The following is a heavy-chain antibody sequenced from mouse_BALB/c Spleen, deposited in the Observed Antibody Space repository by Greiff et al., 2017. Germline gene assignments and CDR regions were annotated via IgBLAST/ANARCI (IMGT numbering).Heavy chain of an antibody. Sequence: VQLQQSGAELVRPGTSVKVSCKASGYAFTNYLIEWVKQRPGQGLEWIGVINPGSGGTNYNEKFKGKATLTGDKSSSTAYMQLSSLTSDDSAVYFCARKDGNYGYWGQGTLVTVSA. CDR2: INPGSGGT. J-gene: IGHJ3*01. CDR1: GYAFTNYL. CDR3: ARKDGNYGY. D-gene: IGHD2-1*01. V-gene: IGHV1-54*01.